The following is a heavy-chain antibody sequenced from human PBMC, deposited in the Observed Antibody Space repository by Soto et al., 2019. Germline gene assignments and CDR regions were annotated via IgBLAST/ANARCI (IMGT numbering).Heavy chain of an antibody. Sequence: SETLSLTSAVSGGSISGRYYYWGWLRQSPGRGPEWIGSVFYTGFTPYIPSLESRVSVSVDTAKNQFSLKVSAVTAADTAVYYCASSQKGYNWNYFGHWGQGALVTVSS. CDR2: VFYTGFT. CDR1: GGSISGRYYY. J-gene: IGHJ4*02. V-gene: IGHV4-39*01. CDR3: ASSQKGYNWNYFGH. D-gene: IGHD1-20*01.